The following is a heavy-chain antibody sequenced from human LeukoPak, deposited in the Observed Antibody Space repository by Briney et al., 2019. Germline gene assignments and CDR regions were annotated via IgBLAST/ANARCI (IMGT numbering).Heavy chain of an antibody. Sequence: TGGSLRLSCAGSGFTFSVYWMSWVRQAPGKGLEWVANINQDGSEKYYVDSVKGRFTISRDNAKNSLYLQMNSLRVEDTAVYYCAREPGIAFEYWGQGSLVTVSS. J-gene: IGHJ4*02. CDR3: AREPGIAFEY. CDR1: GFTFSVYW. V-gene: IGHV3-7*03. CDR2: INQDGSEK. D-gene: IGHD6-13*01.